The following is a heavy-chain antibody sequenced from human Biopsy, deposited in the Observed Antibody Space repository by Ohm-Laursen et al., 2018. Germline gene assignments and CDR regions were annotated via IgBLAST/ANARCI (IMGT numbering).Heavy chain of an antibody. CDR2: VFYSGST. CDR3: ARHSLDDFWSGAHYYFDY. J-gene: IGHJ4*02. CDR1: GRSIRSRNHY. D-gene: IGHD3-3*01. V-gene: IGHV4-39*01. Sequence: SDTLSLTCSVSGRSIRSRNHYWGSLRRPPGKGLEWIGHVFYSGSTFSNSSLESRVTVSLVTSKNQFHLGLTSMCASDMAVYYFARHSLDDFWSGAHYYFDYWGLGTLVTVSS.